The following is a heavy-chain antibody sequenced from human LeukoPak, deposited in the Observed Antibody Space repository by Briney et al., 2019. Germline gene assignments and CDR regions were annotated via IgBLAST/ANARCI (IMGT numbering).Heavy chain of an antibody. J-gene: IGHJ4*02. D-gene: IGHD3-3*01. CDR3: AKGSEWLHYFDY. CDR2: INPNSGDT. CDR1: GYTFSGYY. Sequence: ASVKVSCKTSGYTFSGYYMQWVRQAPGQGLEWMGWINPNSGDTNYAQKFQGRVTMTRDTSISSVYLELSSLRLDDTAVYYCAKGSEWLHYFDYWGQGTLVTVSS. V-gene: IGHV1-2*02.